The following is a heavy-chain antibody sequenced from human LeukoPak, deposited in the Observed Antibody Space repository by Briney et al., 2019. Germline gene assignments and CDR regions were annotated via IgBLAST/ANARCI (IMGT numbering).Heavy chain of an antibody. CDR3: ASTDIVVVPAALNHNWFDP. D-gene: IGHD2-2*01. Sequence: SETLSLTCTVSGGSISSYYWSWIRQPPGKGQEWIGYMHYSGSTKYNPSLKSRVTTSVDTSKNQFSLKLSSVTAADTAVYYCASTDIVVVPAALNHNWFDPWGQGTLVTVSS. V-gene: IGHV4-59*12. CDR1: GGSISSYY. CDR2: MHYSGST. J-gene: IGHJ5*02.